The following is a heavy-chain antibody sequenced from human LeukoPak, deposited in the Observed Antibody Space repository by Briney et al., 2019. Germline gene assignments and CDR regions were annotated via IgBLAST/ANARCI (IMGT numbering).Heavy chain of an antibody. CDR3: AKDPGEGSGSYHNYYYYGMDV. J-gene: IGHJ6*02. Sequence: GGSLRLSCAASGFTFSSYGMHWVRQAPGKGLGWVAVISYDGSNKYYADSVKGRFTISRDNSKNTLYLQMNSLRAEDTAVYYCAKDPGEGSGSYHNYYYYGMDVWGQGTTVTVSS. V-gene: IGHV3-30*18. CDR1: GFTFSSYG. D-gene: IGHD3-10*01. CDR2: ISYDGSNK.